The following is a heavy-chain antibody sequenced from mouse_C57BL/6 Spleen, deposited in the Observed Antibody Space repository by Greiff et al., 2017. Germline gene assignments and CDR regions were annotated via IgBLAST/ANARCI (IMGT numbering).Heavy chain of an antibody. Sequence: QVQLKQPGTELVKPGASVKLSCKASGYTFTSYWMHWVKQRPGQGLEWIGNINPSNGGTNYNEKFKSKATLTVDKSSSTAYMQLSSLTSEDSAVYYCARSGGLLWYFDVWGTGTTVTVSS. CDR1: GYTFTSYW. D-gene: IGHD2-10*01. CDR3: ARSGGLLWYFDV. J-gene: IGHJ1*03. V-gene: IGHV1-53*01. CDR2: INPSNGGT.